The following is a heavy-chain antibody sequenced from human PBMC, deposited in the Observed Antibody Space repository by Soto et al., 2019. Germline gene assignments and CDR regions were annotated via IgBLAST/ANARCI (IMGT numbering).Heavy chain of an antibody. D-gene: IGHD1-26*01. Sequence: QVQLVQSGAEVKKPGSSVKVSCKASGGTFSSYTISWVRQAPGQGLEWMGRIIPILGIANYAQKLQGRVTITADKSTGTAYMELSSLRSEDKAVYYGARDRRDGKFGYWGQGTQVTVAS. CDR2: IIPILGIA. CDR1: GGTFSSYT. V-gene: IGHV1-69*02. CDR3: ARDRRDGKFGY. J-gene: IGHJ4*02.